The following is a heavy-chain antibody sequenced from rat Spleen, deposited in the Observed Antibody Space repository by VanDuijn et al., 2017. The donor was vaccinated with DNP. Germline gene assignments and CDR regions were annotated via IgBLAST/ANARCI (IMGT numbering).Heavy chain of an antibody. D-gene: IGHD1-4*01. CDR1: GFTFSNYY. CDR3: ASRPPPTRGPFDY. J-gene: IGHJ2*01. Sequence: EVQLVESGGGLVQPGRSLKLSCAASGFTFSNYYMAWVRQAPTKGLEWVAYISTGGGSTYYRDSVKGRFTISSDNAKSTLYLQMDSLRSEDTATYYCASRPPPTRGPFDYWGQGVLVTVSS. V-gene: IGHV5-27*01. CDR2: ISTGGGST.